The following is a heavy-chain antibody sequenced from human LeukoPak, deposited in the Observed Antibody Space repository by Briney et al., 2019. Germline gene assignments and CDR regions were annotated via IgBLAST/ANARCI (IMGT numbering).Heavy chain of an antibody. CDR1: GYTFHTYG. J-gene: IGHJ4*02. Sequence: ASVKVSCKASGYTFHTYGISWMRQAPGQGLEWMGWISAYDGNTHFEEKFQGRVTLTTDSSTSTAYMELRSLRSDDTAVYYCARDSGSYSVADYWGQGTLVTASS. CDR3: ARDSGSYSVADY. D-gene: IGHD1-26*01. CDR2: ISAYDGNT. V-gene: IGHV1-18*01.